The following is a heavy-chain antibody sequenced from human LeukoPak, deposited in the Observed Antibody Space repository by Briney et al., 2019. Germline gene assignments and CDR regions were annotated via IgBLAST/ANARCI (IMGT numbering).Heavy chain of an antibody. V-gene: IGHV3-23*01. D-gene: IGHD3-16*01. J-gene: IGHJ6*03. CDR1: GFTFSSYA. CDR2: IIDSVDIT. CDR3: AKLGGQDVYNYYVGV. Sequence: GGSLRLSCEASGFTFSSYAMSWVRQAPGKGLEWVSGIIDSVDITYYENSVKGRFTISRDNSKNTLYLQMNSLRAEDTAVYYCAKLGGQDVYNYYVGVRGKGTTVAVSS.